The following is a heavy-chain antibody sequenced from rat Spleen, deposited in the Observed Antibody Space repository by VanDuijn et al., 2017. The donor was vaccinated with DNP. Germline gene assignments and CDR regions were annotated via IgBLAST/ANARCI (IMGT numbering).Heavy chain of an antibody. Sequence: EVQLQESGPGLVKPSQSLSLTCSVTGYSITRSYRWNWIRKFPGNEMEWIGHISYSGSTSSNPSLKSRISITRDTSKNQFFLQLNSVTTEDTATYYCARWSRYFDYWGQGVMVTVSS. CDR1: GYSITRSY. CDR2: ISYSGST. J-gene: IGHJ2*01. CDR3: ARWSRYFDY. V-gene: IGHV3-1*01.